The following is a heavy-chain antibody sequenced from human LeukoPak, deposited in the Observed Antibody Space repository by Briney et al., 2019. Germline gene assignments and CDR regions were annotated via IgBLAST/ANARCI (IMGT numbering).Heavy chain of an antibody. J-gene: IGHJ3*01. CDR1: GGSFSGYY. V-gene: IGHV4-34*01. CDR3: AGRSVVIHAFDV. Sequence: SETLSLTCAVYGGSFSGYYWSWIRQPPGKGLEWIGEINHSGSTNYNPSLKSRVTISVDTSKNQFSLKLSSVTAADTAVYYCAGRSVVIHAFDVWGQGTTVTVSS. D-gene: IGHD3-22*01. CDR2: INHSGST.